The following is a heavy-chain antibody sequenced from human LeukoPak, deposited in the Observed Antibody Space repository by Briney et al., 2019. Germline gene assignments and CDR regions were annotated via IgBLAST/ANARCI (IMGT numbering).Heavy chain of an antibody. CDR1: GFTFYNYA. V-gene: IGHV3-23*01. CDR2: INGNGAST. D-gene: IGHD1-7*01. Sequence: GGSLRLSCAGSGFTFYNYAMSWVRQAPGKGLEWVSGINGNGASTYFAGSVQGRFTISRDNSKNTVFLQMNSLRGDDTAIYYCAKDGRGGELRSFDYWGQGTLVTVSS. J-gene: IGHJ4*02. CDR3: AKDGRGGELRSFDY.